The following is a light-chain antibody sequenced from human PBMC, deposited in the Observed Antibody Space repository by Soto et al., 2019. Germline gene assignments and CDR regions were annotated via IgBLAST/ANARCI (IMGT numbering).Light chain of an antibody. J-gene: IGKJ2*01. CDR2: DAS. CDR3: QQYDIWPPYT. V-gene: IGKV3-15*01. Sequence: TTQSLASLSASPEERVTLSCRASQNIRSSLAWYQQRPGQAPRLLIYDASTRATGIPPRFSGGGSGTEFTVTISSLQSEDFAIYYCQQYDIWPPYTFGQGTKVDI. CDR1: QNIRSS.